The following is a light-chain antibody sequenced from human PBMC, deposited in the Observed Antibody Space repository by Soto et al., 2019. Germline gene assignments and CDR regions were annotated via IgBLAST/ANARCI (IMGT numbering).Light chain of an antibody. Sequence: ALQMTQSPSSLYASVGDRVTITCRASQSISNALDLFQQKPWKAPTLLCYAASNLQCGVPARVSGRGSGTDFTLTIRCLQPDDLTTDDCLHQYFYPFTSGTGTKVHV. CDR2: AAS. J-gene: IGKJ3*01. CDR1: QSISNA. V-gene: IGKV1-6*01. CDR3: LHQYFYPFT.